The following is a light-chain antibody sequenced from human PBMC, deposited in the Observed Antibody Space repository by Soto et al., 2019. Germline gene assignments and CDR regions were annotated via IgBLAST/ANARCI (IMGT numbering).Light chain of an antibody. Sequence: EIVLTQSPGTLSVSPGERATLSCRASESVSNKLAWYQQRPGQAPRLLIYGAYTRATAIPARFSGSGSGTEFTLTIRSLQSEDFAVYYCKQYNNWPWTFGQGTKVDIK. V-gene: IGKV3D-15*01. J-gene: IGKJ1*01. CDR2: GAY. CDR1: ESVSNK. CDR3: KQYNNWPWT.